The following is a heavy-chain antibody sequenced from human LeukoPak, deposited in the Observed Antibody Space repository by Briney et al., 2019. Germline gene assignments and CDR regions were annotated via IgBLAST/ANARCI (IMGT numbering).Heavy chain of an antibody. CDR1: GYSFTSYW. CDR2: IYPGDSDT. V-gene: IGHV5-51*01. D-gene: IGHD1-1*01. J-gene: IGHJ4*02. Sequence: GASLKISCQGSGYSFTSYWIGCVRQMPGKGLERLGIIYPGDSDTIYSPSFQGQVTISADKSISTAYLQWSSLKASDTAMYYCARHETGPYFDYWGQGTLVTVSS. CDR3: ARHETGPYFDY.